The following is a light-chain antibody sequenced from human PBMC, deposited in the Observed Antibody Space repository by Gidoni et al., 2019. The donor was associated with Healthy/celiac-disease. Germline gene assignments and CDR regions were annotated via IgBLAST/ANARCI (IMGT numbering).Light chain of an antibody. V-gene: IGLV10-54*04. J-gene: IGLJ3*02. CDR1: SNNVGNQG. CDR2: RNN. Sequence: ATPTCTGNSNNVGNQGAAWLQQHQGHPPKLLSYRNNNRPSGISERFSASRSGNTASLTITGLQPEDEADYYCSAWDSSLSAWVFGGGTKLTVL. CDR3: SAWDSSLSAWV.